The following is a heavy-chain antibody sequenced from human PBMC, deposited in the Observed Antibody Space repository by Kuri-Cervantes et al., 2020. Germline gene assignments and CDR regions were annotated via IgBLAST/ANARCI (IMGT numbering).Heavy chain of an antibody. J-gene: IGHJ6*02. CDR2: INPSGGST. Sequence: ASVKVSCKASGYTFTSYYMHWVRQAPGQGLEWMGIINPSGGSTSYAQKFQGRVTMTRDTSTSTVYMELSSLRSEDTAVYYCARSARGGFGMYYYYGMDVWGQGTTVTVSS. V-gene: IGHV1-46*01. CDR3: ARSARGGFGMYYYYGMDV. D-gene: IGHD2-15*01. CDR1: GYTFTSYY.